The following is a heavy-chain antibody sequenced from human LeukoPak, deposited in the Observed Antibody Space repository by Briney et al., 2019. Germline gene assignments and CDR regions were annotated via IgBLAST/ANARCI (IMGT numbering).Heavy chain of an antibody. Sequence: GASVKVSCKASGYTFTSYYMHWVRQAPGQGLEWMGIINPSGGSTSYAQKFQGRVTMTRDMSTSTVYMELSSLRSEDTAVYYCAGVPYYYYYMDVWGKGTTVTVSS. CDR1: GYTFTSYY. J-gene: IGHJ6*03. CDR2: INPSGGST. CDR3: AGVPYYYYYMDV. V-gene: IGHV1-46*01.